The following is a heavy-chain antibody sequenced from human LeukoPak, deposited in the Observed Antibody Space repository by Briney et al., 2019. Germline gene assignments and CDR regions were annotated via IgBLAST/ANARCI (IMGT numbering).Heavy chain of an antibody. J-gene: IGHJ5*02. D-gene: IGHD1-26*01. CDR1: GGSFNDYY. CDR3: ARDLIGSGTPGP. Sequence: SETLSLTCAVYGGSFNDYYWSWIRQPPGKGLEWIGEINHSGNTNYNPSLKSRVTISVDTSKNQFSLKLSSVTAADTAVYYCARDLIGSGTPGPWGQGTLVTVSS. CDR2: INHSGNT. V-gene: IGHV4-34*01.